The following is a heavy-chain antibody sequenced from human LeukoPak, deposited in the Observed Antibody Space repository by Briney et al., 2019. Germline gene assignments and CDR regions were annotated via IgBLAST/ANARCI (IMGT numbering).Heavy chain of an antibody. CDR2: IRSKAYGGTT. V-gene: IGHV3-49*04. CDR3: ARGVPSGLDYFDF. Sequence: GGSLRLSCTASEFTFGDYTMSWVRQAPGKGLEWVSFIRSKAYGGTTEYAASVKGRFTISRDDSRSIAYLQMNSLKTGDTAVYYCARGVPSGLDYFDFWGQGTLVTVSS. D-gene: IGHD6-19*01. J-gene: IGHJ4*02. CDR1: EFTFGDYT.